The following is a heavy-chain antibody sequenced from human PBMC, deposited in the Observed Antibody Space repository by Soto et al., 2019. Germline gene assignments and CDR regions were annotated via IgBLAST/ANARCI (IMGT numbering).Heavy chain of an antibody. CDR3: TTATAVAGPLFDL. V-gene: IGHV3-15*07. J-gene: IGHJ2*01. Sequence: EVQLVESGGGLVKPGGSLRLSCAASGFTFSNAWMNWVRQAPGKGLEWVGRIKSKTDGGTTDYAAPVKGRFTISRDDSKNTLYLQMNSLKTEDTAVYYCTTATAVAGPLFDLWGRGTLVTVSS. CDR1: GFTFSNAW. CDR2: IKSKTDGGTT. D-gene: IGHD6-19*01.